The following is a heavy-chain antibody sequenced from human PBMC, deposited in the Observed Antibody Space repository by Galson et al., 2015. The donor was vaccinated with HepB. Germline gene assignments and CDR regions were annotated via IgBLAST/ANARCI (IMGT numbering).Heavy chain of an antibody. V-gene: IGHV1-3*01. J-gene: IGHJ4*02. CDR1: GYTFTSHP. CDR3: ARGGEYFNY. D-gene: IGHD4-17*01. CDR2: INAGNSNT. Sequence: SVKVSCKASGYTFTSHPMHWARQAPGQRLEWMGRINAGNSNTKYSEKFQGRVTISRDTSASTAYMELSNLRSEDTAVYYCARGGEYFNYWGQGTLVTVSS.